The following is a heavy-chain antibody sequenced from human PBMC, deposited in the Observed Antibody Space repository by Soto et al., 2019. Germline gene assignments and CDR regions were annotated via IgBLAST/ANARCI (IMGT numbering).Heavy chain of an antibody. V-gene: IGHV5-51*01. Sequence: GESLKISYNGSEDNFTSYWIGWVRQMPGKGLEWMGIIYPGDSDTRYSPSFQGQVTISADKSISTAYLQWSSLKASDTAMYYCARRSGKTKGDPFDYWGQGTLVTVSS. CDR3: ARRSGKTKGDPFDY. CDR2: IYPGDSDT. J-gene: IGHJ4*02. CDR1: EDNFTSYW.